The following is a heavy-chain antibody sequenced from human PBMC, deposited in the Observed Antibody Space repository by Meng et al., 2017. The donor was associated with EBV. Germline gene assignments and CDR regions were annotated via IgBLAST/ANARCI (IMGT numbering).Heavy chain of an antibody. J-gene: IGHJ4*02. D-gene: IGHD3-10*01. CDR2: FLPRLGAP. V-gene: IGHV1-69*01. CDR1: GCPFRYYA. CDR3: ASESGRGYTPDY. Sequence: VASWAESKEPGSWVKVSCKTSGCPFRYYACGWGRQAPGQGLEWLGGFLPRLGAPNYAQKFHGRVKITADESTSTHYMDLSSLRSEDTAIYYCASESGRGYTPDYWGQGTLVTVSS.